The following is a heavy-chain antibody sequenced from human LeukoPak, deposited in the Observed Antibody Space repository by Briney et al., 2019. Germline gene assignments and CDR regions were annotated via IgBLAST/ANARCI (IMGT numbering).Heavy chain of an antibody. CDR3: ARRTDYGGNKYYYYYMDV. J-gene: IGHJ6*03. D-gene: IGHD4-23*01. V-gene: IGHV1-18*01. CDR1: GYTFTSYG. CDR2: VSAYNGNT. Sequence: ASVRVSCKASGYTFTSYGISWVRQAPGQGLEWMGWVSAYNGNTNYAQKLQGRVTMTTDTSTSTAYMELRSLRSDDTAVYYCARRTDYGGNKYYYYYMDVRCKGTTVTVSS.